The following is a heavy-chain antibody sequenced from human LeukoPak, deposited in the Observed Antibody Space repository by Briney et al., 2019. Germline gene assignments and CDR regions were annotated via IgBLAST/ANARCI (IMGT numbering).Heavy chain of an antibody. CDR1: GFTVSSNY. J-gene: IGHJ3*02. CDR3: AIGYGGYLSQSAFDI. V-gene: IGHV3-74*01. Sequence: GGSLRLSCAASGFTVSSNYMSWVRQAPGKGLVWLSRISSDGYSIGYANSVKGRFTISRDNSKNTLYLQMNSLRAEDTAVYYCAIGYGGYLSQSAFDIWGQGTLLTVSS. D-gene: IGHD5-12*01. CDR2: ISSDGYSI.